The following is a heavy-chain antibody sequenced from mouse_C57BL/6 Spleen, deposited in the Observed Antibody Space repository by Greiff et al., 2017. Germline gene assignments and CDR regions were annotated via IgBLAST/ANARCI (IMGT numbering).Heavy chain of an antibody. CDR3: ARSYYSKRYYAMDY. CDR1: GYTFTTYP. J-gene: IGHJ4*01. D-gene: IGHD2-5*01. CDR2: FHPYNDDT. V-gene: IGHV1-47*01. Sequence: VQLKESGAELVKPGASVKMSCKASGYTFTTYPIEWMKQNHGKSLAWIGNFHPYNDDTKYNEKFKGKATLTVEKSSSTVYLELSRLTSDDSAVYYCARSYYSKRYYAMDYWGQGTSVTVSS.